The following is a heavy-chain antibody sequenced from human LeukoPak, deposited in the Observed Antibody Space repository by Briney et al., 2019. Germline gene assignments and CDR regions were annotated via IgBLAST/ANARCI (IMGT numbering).Heavy chain of an antibody. CDR3: AKASYPYYYYYYMDV. CDR1: GFTFSDYY. CDR2: ISFSGSTI. D-gene: IGHD2-2*02. V-gene: IGHV3-11*01. J-gene: IGHJ6*03. Sequence: TGGSLRLPCAASGFTFSDYYMSWIRQAPGKGLEWVSYISFSGSTIYYADSVKGRFTISRDNAKNSLYLQMNSLRAEDTAVYYCAKASYPYYYYYYMDVWGKGTTVTVSS.